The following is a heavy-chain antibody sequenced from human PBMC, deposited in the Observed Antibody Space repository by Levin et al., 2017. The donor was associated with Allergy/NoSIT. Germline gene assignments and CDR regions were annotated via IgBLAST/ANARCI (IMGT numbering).Heavy chain of an antibody. CDR3: ARDLRGPNDYGDYVWYFDL. D-gene: IGHD4-17*01. CDR1: GYTFTSYG. Sequence: PGASVKVSCKASGYTFTSYGISWVRQAPGQGLEWMGWISAYNGNTNYAQKLQGRVTMTTDTSTSTAYMELRSLRSDDTAVYYCARDLRGPNDYGDYVWYFDLWGRGTLVTVSS. V-gene: IGHV1-18*01. J-gene: IGHJ2*01. CDR2: ISAYNGNT.